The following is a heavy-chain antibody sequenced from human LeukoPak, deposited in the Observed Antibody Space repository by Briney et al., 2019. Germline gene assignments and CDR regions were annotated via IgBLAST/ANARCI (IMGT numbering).Heavy chain of an antibody. J-gene: IGHJ5*02. D-gene: IGHD2-15*01. CDR3: ARDHCSGGSCYSGFDP. CDR1: GYTFTSYG. Sequence: EASVKVSCKASGYTFTSYGISWVRQAPGQGLEWMGWINPNSGGTNYAQKFQGRVTMTRDTSISTAYMELSRLRSEDTAVYYCARDHCSGGSCYSGFDPWGQGTLVTVSS. V-gene: IGHV1-2*02. CDR2: INPNSGGT.